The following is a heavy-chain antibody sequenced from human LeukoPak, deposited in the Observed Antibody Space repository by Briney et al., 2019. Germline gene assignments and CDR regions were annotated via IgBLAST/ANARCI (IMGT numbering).Heavy chain of an antibody. CDR3: AGGSGAVSGPKIDY. J-gene: IGHJ4*02. V-gene: IGHV3-48*01. CDR1: EFIFTNYG. Sequence: GGSLRLSCAASEFIFTNYGMNWVRQAPGKGLEWVSYISSSSGIIYYADSVKGRFTISRDNAKNSLYLQMNSLRAEDTAVYYCAGGSGAVSGPKIDYWGQGTLVTVSS. D-gene: IGHD6-19*01. CDR2: ISSSSGII.